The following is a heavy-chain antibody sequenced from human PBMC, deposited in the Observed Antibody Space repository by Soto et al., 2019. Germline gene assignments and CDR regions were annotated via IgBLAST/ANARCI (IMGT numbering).Heavy chain of an antibody. CDR2: FNPDDGET. CDR1: GYTLSDLS. V-gene: IGHV1-24*01. D-gene: IGHD2-2*01. CDR3: ATDRGFSLPAARNYFDY. J-gene: IGHJ4*02. Sequence: QVQLVQSGAEVKKPGASVKVSCKVSGYTLSDLSMHWVLQTPGRGLAWRGGFNPDDGETIYAQKFQGRVTMTEVTSTDTVYMDLSSLSSEATDVYYCATDRGFSLPAARNYFDYWGQGTLVTVSS.